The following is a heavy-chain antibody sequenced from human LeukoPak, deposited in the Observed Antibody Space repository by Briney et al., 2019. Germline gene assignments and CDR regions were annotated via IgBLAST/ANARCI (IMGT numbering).Heavy chain of an antibody. CDR1: GFTFSSYG. CDR3: AKDYGGNYGMDV. J-gene: IGHJ6*02. CDR2: ISYDGSNK. D-gene: IGHD4-23*01. V-gene: IGHV3-30*18. Sequence: PGRSLRLSCAASGFTFSSYGMHWVRQAPGKGLEWVAVISYDGSNKYYADSVKGRFTISRDNSKNTLYLQMNSLRAEDTAVYYCAKDYGGNYGMDVWGQGTTVTVSS.